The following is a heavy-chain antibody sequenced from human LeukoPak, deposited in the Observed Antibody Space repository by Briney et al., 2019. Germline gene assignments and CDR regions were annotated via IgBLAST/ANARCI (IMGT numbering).Heavy chain of an antibody. CDR3: ARYRGSASYDGNDKRALEF. J-gene: IGHJ4*02. CDR2: IGNSALTT. V-gene: IGHV3-23*01. Sequence: GGSLRLSCTASGFTFSSYAMSWVRQAPGKGLEWVSTIGNSALTTYYADSVKGRLTISRDNSKNTLYLHMNILRAEDTAVYYCARYRGSASYDGNDKRALEFWGQGTLVTVSS. CDR1: GFTFSSYA. D-gene: IGHD3-22*01.